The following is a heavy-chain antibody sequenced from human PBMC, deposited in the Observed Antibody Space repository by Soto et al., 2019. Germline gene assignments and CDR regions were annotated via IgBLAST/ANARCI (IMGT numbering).Heavy chain of an antibody. J-gene: IGHJ6*02. CDR3: ARGGYYDSSGSRNYHYYGMDV. Sequence: QAQLVQSGAEVKKPGASVKVSCKASGYTFSSYGISWVRQAPGQGLEWLGWISPYNDDTNYAQKLQGRVTMTTDTSTRTAYMDLSSLRSDDTAVYYCARGGYYDSSGSRNYHYYGMDVWGQGTTVTVSS. V-gene: IGHV1-18*01. D-gene: IGHD3-22*01. CDR2: ISPYNDDT. CDR1: GYTFSSYG.